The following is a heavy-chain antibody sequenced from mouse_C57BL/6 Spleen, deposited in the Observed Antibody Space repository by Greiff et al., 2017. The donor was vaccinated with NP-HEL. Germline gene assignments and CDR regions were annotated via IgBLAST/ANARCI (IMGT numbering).Heavy chain of an antibody. D-gene: IGHD1-1*01. V-gene: IGHV7-1*01. Sequence: EVQGVESGGGLVQSGRSLRLSCATSGFTFSDFYMEWVRQAPGKGLEWIAASRNKANDYTTEYSASVKGRFIVSRDTSKSILYLQMNAMRAEDTAIYYCARDATGYYGSSSYWYFDVWGTGTTVTVSS. CDR1: GFTFSDFY. CDR2: SRNKANDYTT. J-gene: IGHJ1*03. CDR3: ARDATGYYGSSSYWYFDV.